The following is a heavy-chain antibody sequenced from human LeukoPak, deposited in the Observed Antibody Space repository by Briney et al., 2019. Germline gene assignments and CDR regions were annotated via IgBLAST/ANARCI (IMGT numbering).Heavy chain of an antibody. J-gene: IGHJ5*02. V-gene: IGHV4-30-2*01. Sequence: PSQTLSLTCNVSGGSINSGGFYWNWIRQPPGKGLEWIAYIHQSGITVSNPSLKSRLTLSLDASKNQFSLRLTSVTVADTAVYYCARDLEYCSTTSCFTWGQGTLVTVSS. CDR3: ARDLEYCSTTSCFT. D-gene: IGHD2-2*01. CDR1: GGSINSGGFY. CDR2: IHQSGIT.